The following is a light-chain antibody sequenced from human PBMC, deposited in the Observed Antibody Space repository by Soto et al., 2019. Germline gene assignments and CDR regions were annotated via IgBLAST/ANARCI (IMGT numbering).Light chain of an antibody. V-gene: IGKV3-15*01. CDR3: QQYNNWPRT. CDR2: DAS. J-gene: IGKJ1*01. CDR1: QSVSSN. Sequence: EIVLTESPATLSVSPGERATLSCRASQSVSSNLAWYQQKPGQAPRLLIYDASARATGVPATFSGSGSGTEFTLTISSLQSEDFAVYHCQQYNNWPRTFGQGTKVDIK.